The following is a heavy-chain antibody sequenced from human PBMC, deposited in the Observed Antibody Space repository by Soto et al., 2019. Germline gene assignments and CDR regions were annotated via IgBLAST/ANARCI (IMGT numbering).Heavy chain of an antibody. CDR1: GGSISSGGYS. Sequence: QLQLQESGSGLVKPSQTLSLTCAVSGGSISSGGYSWSWIRQPPGKGLEWIGYIYHSGSTYYNPSLKGRVTISVDRSKNQFSLKLSSVTAADTAVYYCARDGDGSGSSYDYWGQGTLVTVSS. CDR3: ARDGDGSGSSYDY. CDR2: IYHSGST. D-gene: IGHD3-10*01. V-gene: IGHV4-30-2*01. J-gene: IGHJ4*02.